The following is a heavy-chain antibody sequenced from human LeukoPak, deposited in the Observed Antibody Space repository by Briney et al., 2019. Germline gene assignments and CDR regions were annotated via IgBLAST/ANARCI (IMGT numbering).Heavy chain of an antibody. Sequence: GGSLRLSCAASGFTFSSYGMHWVRQAPGEGLEWVAVISYDGSNKYYADSVKGRFTISRDNAKNSLYLQMNSLRAEDTAVYYCAKDKGPTAEGWFDPWGQGTLVTVSS. V-gene: IGHV3-30*18. CDR2: ISYDGSNK. D-gene: IGHD2-21*02. J-gene: IGHJ5*02. CDR3: AKDKGPTAEGWFDP. CDR1: GFTFSSYG.